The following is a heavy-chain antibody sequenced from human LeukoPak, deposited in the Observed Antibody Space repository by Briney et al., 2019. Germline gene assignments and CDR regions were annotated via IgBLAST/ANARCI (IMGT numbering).Heavy chain of an antibody. CDR1: GFTFSSYG. J-gene: IGHJ4*02. D-gene: IGHD3-10*01. Sequence: PGGSLRLSCAASGFTFSSYGMHWVRQAPGKGLEWVAFIRYDGSNKYYADSVKGRFTISRDSSKNTLYLQMNSLRAEDTAVYYCAKDRVTMVRGVIITFDYWGQGTLVTVSS. CDR2: IRYDGSNK. CDR3: AKDRVTMVRGVIITFDY. V-gene: IGHV3-30*02.